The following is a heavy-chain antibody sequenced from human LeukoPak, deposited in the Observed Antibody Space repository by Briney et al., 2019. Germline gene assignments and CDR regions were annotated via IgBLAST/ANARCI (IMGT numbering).Heavy chain of an antibody. CDR1: GVSISSYY. CDR2: IYRSGST. CDR3: ARGPYGGNYAFDI. V-gene: IGHV4-59*01. Sequence: SETLSLTCTVSGVSISSYYWSWIRQPPGKGLEWIAHIYRSGSTNYNPSLKSRVNISVDTSKKQFSLKLTSVTAADTAVYYCARGPYGGNYAFDIWGQGTMVTVSS. J-gene: IGHJ3*02. D-gene: IGHD4-23*01.